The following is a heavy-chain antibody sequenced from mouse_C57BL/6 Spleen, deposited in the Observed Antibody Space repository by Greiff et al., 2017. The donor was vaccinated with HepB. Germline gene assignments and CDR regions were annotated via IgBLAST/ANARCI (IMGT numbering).Heavy chain of an antibody. J-gene: IGHJ2*01. CDR2: INPNNGGT. Sequence: EVQLKQSGPELVKPGASVKISCKASGYTFTHYYMNWVKQSHGKSLEWIGDINPNNGGTSYNQKFKGKATLTVDKSSSTAYMELRSLTSEDSAVYYCARENYGNRGYFDYWGQGTTLTVSS. CDR3: ARENYGNRGYFDY. CDR1: GYTFTHYY. D-gene: IGHD2-1*01. V-gene: IGHV1-26*01.